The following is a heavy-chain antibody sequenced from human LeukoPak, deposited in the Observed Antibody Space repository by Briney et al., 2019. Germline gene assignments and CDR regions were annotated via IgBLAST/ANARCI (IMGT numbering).Heavy chain of an antibody. CDR3: ARDGYCSSTSCYPGAAS. Sequence: PGGSLRLSCAASGFTFSSYSMNWLRQAPGKGLEWVSSSSSSSSYIYYADSVKGRFTISRDNAKNSLYLQMNSLRAEDTAVYYCARDGYCSSTSCYPGAASWGQGTLVTVSS. V-gene: IGHV3-21*01. CDR2: SSSSSSYI. D-gene: IGHD2-2*03. J-gene: IGHJ5*02. CDR1: GFTFSSYS.